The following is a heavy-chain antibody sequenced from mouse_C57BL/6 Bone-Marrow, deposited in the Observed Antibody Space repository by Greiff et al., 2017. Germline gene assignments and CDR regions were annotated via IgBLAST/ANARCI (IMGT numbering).Heavy chain of an antibody. D-gene: IGHD1-1*01. J-gene: IGHJ1*03. CDR2: IWTGGGT. V-gene: IGHV2-9-1*01. CDR1: GFSLTSYA. CDR3: AGGYYGSVWYFDV. Sequence: VQLVESGPGLVAPSQSLSITCTVSGFSLTSYAISWVRQPPGKGLEWLGVIWTGGGTNYNSALKSRLSISQDNSKSQVFLKMNSLQTDDTARYYCAGGYYGSVWYFDVWGTGTTVTVSS.